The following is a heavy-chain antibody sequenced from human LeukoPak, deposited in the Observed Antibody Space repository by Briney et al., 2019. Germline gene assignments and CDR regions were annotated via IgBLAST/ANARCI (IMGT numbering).Heavy chain of an antibody. CDR2: INSDGSTT. J-gene: IGHJ4*02. V-gene: IGHV3-74*01. CDR3: ARGTGGHLDH. CDR1: GFTFRSYW. D-gene: IGHD2-8*02. Sequence: GGSLRLSRAASGFTFRSYWMHWVRQAPGKGLVWVSRINSDGSTTNHADSVKGRFTISRDNAKNTLYLQMDSLRAEDTAVYYCARGTGGHLDHWGQGTLVTVSS.